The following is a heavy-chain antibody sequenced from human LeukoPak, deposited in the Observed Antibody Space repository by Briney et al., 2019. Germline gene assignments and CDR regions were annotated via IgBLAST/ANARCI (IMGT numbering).Heavy chain of an antibody. D-gene: IGHD3-16*01. CDR2: INPSGGST. J-gene: IGHJ4*02. CDR1: GYTFTSYG. CDR3: ASWGNFNFDY. V-gene: IGHV1-46*01. Sequence: GASVKVSCKASGYTFTSYGIGWVRQAPGQGLEWMGIINPSGGSTSYAQKFQGRVTMTRDTSTSTVYMELSSLRSEDTAVYYCASWGNFNFDYWGQGTLVTVSS.